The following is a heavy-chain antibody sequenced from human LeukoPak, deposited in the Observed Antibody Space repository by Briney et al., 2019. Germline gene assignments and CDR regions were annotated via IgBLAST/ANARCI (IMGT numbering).Heavy chain of an antibody. CDR1: GGSISSGGYY. D-gene: IGHD3-3*01. J-gene: IGHJ3*02. CDR2: IYHSGST. V-gene: IGHV4-30-2*01. CDR3: ARTTYYDFWSGYLGAFDI. Sequence: SETLSLTCTVSGGSISSGGYYWSWIRQPPGKGLEGIGYIYHSGSTYYNPSLKSRVTISVDRSKNQFSLKLSSVTAADTAVYYCARTTYYDFWSGYLGAFDIWGQGTMVTVSS.